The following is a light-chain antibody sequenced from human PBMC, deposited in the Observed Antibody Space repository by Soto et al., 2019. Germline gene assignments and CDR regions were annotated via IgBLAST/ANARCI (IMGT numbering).Light chain of an antibody. CDR2: GAS. CDR1: QSVSSSY. V-gene: IGKV3-20*01. CDR3: YQYGSSPLT. Sequence: EIVLTQSPGTLSLSPGERATLSCRASQSVSSSYLAWYQQKPGQAPRLLIYGASSRATGIPDRFSGSGSGTDFTLTISSLEPEDFAVYYCYQYGSSPLTFGGGTKVEIK. J-gene: IGKJ4*01.